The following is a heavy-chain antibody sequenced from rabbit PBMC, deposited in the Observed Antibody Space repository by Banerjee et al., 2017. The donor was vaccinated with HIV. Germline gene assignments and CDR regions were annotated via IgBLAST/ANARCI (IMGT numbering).Heavy chain of an antibody. Sequence: QEQLEESGGDLVKPGASLKLSCTASGFDFSSYGISWVRQAPGKGLEWIACIYTSSGSTWYASWAKGRFTISKTSSTTVTLQMTSLTAADTATYFCARDLAGVIGWNFGLWGPGTLVTVS. V-gene: IGHV1S45*01. CDR1: GFDFSSYG. J-gene: IGHJ4*01. CDR3: ARDLAGVIGWNFGL. D-gene: IGHD4-1*01. CDR2: IYTSSGST.